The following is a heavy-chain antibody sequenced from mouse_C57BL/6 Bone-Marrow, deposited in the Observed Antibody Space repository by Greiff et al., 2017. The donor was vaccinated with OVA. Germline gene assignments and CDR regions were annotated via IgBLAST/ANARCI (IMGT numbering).Heavy chain of an antibody. V-gene: IGHV5-2*03. CDR3: ARHGGNWDRTLWYFDV. J-gene: IGHJ1*03. Sequence: EVKLVESGGGLVQPGESLKLSCESNEYEFPSHDMSWVRKTPEKRLELVAAINSDGGSTYYPDTMERRFIISRDNTKKTLYLQMSSLRSEDTALYYCARHGGNWDRTLWYFDVWGTGTTVTVSS. CDR2: INSDGGST. D-gene: IGHD4-1*01. CDR1: EYEFPSHD.